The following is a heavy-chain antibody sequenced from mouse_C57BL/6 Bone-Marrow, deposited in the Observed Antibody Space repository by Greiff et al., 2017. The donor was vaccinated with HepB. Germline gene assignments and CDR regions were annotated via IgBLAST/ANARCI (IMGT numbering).Heavy chain of an antibody. D-gene: IGHD2-14*01. V-gene: IGHV5-17*01. Sequence: EVKLMESGGGLVKPGGSLKLSCAASGFTFSDYGMHWVRQAPEKGLEWVAYISSGSSTIYYADTVKGRFTISRDNAKNTLFLQMTSLRSEDTAMYYWGRWVRRGFAYWGQGTLVTVSA. CDR2: ISSGSSTI. CDR1: GFTFSDYG. CDR3: GRWVRRGFAY. J-gene: IGHJ3*01.